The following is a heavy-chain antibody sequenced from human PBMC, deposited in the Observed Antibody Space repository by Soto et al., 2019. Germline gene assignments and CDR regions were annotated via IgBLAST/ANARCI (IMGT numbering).Heavy chain of an antibody. V-gene: IGHV6-1*01. CDR2: TYFRSKWYN. D-gene: IGHD5-12*01. Sequence: SQTLSLTCAISGASVSSNTASWNWFRQSPSRGLEWLGRTYFRSKWYNDYAVSVKSRIIINPDTSNNQFALQLNSVTPEDTAVYFCAKGDNPGPKTGYAFDPWGQGIMVTVSS. J-gene: IGHJ5*02. CDR1: GASVSSNTAS. CDR3: AKGDNPGPKTGYAFDP.